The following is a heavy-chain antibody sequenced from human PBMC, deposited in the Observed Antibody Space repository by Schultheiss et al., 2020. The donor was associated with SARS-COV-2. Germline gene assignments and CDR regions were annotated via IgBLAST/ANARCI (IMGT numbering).Heavy chain of an antibody. J-gene: IGHJ6*02. Sequence: SETLSLTCTVSGGSISSYYWSWIRQPPGKGLEWIGRIYTSGSTNYNPSLKSRVTISVDTSKNQFSLKLSSVTAADTAVYYCARADYYDSSADRIDYYGMDVWGQGTTVTVSS. CDR2: IYTSGST. CDR3: ARADYYDSSADRIDYYGMDV. V-gene: IGHV4-4*08. CDR1: GGSISSYY. D-gene: IGHD3-22*01.